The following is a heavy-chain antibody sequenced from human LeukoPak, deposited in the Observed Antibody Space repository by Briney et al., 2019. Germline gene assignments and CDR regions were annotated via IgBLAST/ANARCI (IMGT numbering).Heavy chain of an antibody. J-gene: IGHJ3*02. CDR1: GYTFTGCY. D-gene: IGHD3-22*01. CDR3: AREYDSSFGPAFDI. V-gene: IGHV1-2*06. Sequence: GASVKVSCKASGYTFTGCYMHWVRQAPGQGLEWMGRINPNSGGTNYAQKFQGRVTMTRDTSISTAYMELSRLRSDDTAVYYCAREYDSSFGPAFDIWGQGTMVTVSS. CDR2: INPNSGGT.